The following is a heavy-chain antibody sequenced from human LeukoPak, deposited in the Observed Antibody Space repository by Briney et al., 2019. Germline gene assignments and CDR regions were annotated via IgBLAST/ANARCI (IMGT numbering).Heavy chain of an antibody. D-gene: IGHD4-23*01. CDR2: IFHSGST. CDR3: AREPSGHSGSFDS. CDR1: GDSISSSSYC. J-gene: IGHJ4*02. Sequence: PSATLSLTCTVSGDSISSSSYCWGWLRQPPGKGLEWIGSIFHSGSTYYNPSLKSRVTISVDTSKNQFSLQLNSVTPHDTAVFYCAREPSGHSGSFDSWGQGTLVTVSS. V-gene: IGHV4-39*07.